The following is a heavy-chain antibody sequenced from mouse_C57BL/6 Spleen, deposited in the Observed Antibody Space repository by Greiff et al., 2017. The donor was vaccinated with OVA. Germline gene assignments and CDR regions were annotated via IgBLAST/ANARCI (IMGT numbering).Heavy chain of an antibody. D-gene: IGHD1-1*01. Sequence: LKESGASVKISCKASGYAFSSYWMNWVKQRPGKGLEWIGQIYPGDGDTNYNGKFKGKATLTADKSSSTAYMQLSSLTSEDSAVYFCAREELLRYFDVWGTGTTVTVSS. CDR3: AREELLRYFDV. J-gene: IGHJ1*03. CDR2: IYPGDGDT. CDR1: GYAFSSYW. V-gene: IGHV1-80*01.